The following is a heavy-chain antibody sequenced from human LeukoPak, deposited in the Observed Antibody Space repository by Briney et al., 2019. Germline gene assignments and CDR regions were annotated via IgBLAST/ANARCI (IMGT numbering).Heavy chain of an antibody. CDR3: ARDYNYFDSSGNYYPLNSGNDYGMDV. Sequence: GGSLSLSCAASGFSFKDYGMHWVRQAPGKGLEWVAVIWYDGRKKYFLDSVKGRFTISKDTSQNTLHLQMNSLRAEDTATYHCARDYNYFDSSGNYYPLNSGNDYGMDVWGQGTTVTVSS. V-gene: IGHV3-33*04. CDR1: GFSFKDYG. J-gene: IGHJ6*02. D-gene: IGHD3-22*01. CDR2: IWYDGRKK.